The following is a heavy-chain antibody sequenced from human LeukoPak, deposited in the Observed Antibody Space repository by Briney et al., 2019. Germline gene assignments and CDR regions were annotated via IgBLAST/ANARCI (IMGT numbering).Heavy chain of an antibody. CDR1: GYTFTSYG. CDR2: ISAYNGNT. J-gene: IGHJ4*02. V-gene: IGHV1-18*01. CDR3: AIIYGGDQYFDY. Sequence: ASVKVSCEASGYTFTSYGISWVRQAPGQGLEWMGWISAYNGNTNYAQKLQGRVTMTTDTSTSTAYMELRSLRSDDTAVYYCAIIYGGDQYFDYWGQGTLVTVSS. D-gene: IGHD4-23*01.